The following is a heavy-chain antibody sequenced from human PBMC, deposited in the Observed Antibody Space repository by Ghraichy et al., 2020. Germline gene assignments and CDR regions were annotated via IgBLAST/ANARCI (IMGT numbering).Heavy chain of an antibody. CDR1: GYTFTSYY. CDR3: ARDSLSAVAGTAVDY. D-gene: IGHD6-19*01. J-gene: IGHJ4*02. CDR2: INPSGGST. V-gene: IGHV1-46*01. Sequence: ASVKVSCKASGYTFTSYYMHWVRQAPGQGLEWMGIINPSGGSTSYAQKFQGRVTMTRDTSTSTVYMELSSLRSEDTAVYYCARDSLSAVAGTAVDYWGQGTLVTVSS.